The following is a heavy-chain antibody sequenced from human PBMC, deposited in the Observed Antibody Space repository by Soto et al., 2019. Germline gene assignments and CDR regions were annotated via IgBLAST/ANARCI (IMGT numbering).Heavy chain of an antibody. J-gene: IGHJ4*02. V-gene: IGHV1-18*01. CDR3: ARQEGNIEPMIGEFDF. D-gene: IGHD3-10*02. CDR2: ISAYNGNT. CDR1: GYTFTTYG. Sequence: QVQLVQSGPEVKKPGASVMLSCKASGYTFTTYGVRWVRQAPGLGLEWMGWISAYNGNTNYAQKFHGRVTMTTDASANTAYLELRSLRSDDTAVYYCARQEGNIEPMIGEFDFWGQGTLVTVSS.